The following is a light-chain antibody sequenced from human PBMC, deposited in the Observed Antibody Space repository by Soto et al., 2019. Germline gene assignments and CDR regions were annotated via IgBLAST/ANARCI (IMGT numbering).Light chain of an antibody. CDR3: QQYGSSPWT. CDR2: ITS. Sequence: DIVLTQSPGTLSLPPGERATLSCRASQSVSSNSLAWYQQQAGQTPRLLIYITSSRAPGIPDRFSGSGSGTHFTLTISRVEPEDFAVYYCQQYGSSPWTFGQGTKVEIK. J-gene: IGKJ1*01. CDR1: QSVSSNS. V-gene: IGKV3-20*01.